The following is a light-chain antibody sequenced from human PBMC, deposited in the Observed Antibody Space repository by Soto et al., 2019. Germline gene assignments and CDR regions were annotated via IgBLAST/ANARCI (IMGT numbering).Light chain of an antibody. CDR1: QSVTSNY. CDR2: GAS. CDR3: QHYGSPPYT. Sequence: EIVLTQSPGTLSLSPGERATLSCRASQSVTSNYLAWYQQKPGQAPRLLIYGASNRATGVPDRFSGSGSGTDFTLTISRLEPEDFAMYFCQHYGSPPYTFGQGTKLEIK. V-gene: IGKV3-20*01. J-gene: IGKJ2*01.